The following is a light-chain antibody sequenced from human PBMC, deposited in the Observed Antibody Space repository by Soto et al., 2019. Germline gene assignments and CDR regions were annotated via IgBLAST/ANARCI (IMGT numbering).Light chain of an antibody. Sequence: EIQLTQSPSSLSASVGDRVTITCRASQGISNYLAWYQQKPGKVPKLLIYGASTLQSGVPSRFSGSASGTDFTLTISSLQPEDVATYYCQKYDGAPLTFGGGTKVDIK. J-gene: IGKJ4*01. CDR2: GAS. V-gene: IGKV1-27*01. CDR3: QKYDGAPLT. CDR1: QGISNY.